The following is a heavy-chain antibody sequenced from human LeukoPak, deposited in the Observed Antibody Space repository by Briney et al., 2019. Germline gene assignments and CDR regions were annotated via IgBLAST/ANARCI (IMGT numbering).Heavy chain of an antibody. J-gene: IGHJ4*02. Sequence: SETLSLTCAVYGGSFSGYYWSWIRQPPGKGLEWIGEINHSGSTNYNPSLKSRVTISVDTSKNQFSLKLSSVTAADTAVYYCAIPYGSGSYYFDCWGQGTLVTVSS. D-gene: IGHD3-10*01. V-gene: IGHV4-34*01. CDR2: INHSGST. CDR3: AIPYGSGSYYFDC. CDR1: GGSFSGYY.